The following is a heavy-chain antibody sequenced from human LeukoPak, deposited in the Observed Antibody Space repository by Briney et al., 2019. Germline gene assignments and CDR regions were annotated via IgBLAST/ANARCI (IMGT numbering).Heavy chain of an antibody. CDR1: GFTFSDYY. Sequence: PGGSLRVSCAASGFTFSDYYMSWIRQAPGKGLEWVSYISSSGSTIYYADSVKGRFTITRDNAKNSLYLQMNSLRAEDTAVYYCARAYFDWLSRQYYFDYWGQGTLVTVSS. V-gene: IGHV3-11*01. D-gene: IGHD3-9*01. J-gene: IGHJ4*02. CDR3: ARAYFDWLSRQYYFDY. CDR2: ISSSGSTI.